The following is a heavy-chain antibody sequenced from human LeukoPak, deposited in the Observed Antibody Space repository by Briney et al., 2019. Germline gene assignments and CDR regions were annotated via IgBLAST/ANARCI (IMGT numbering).Heavy chain of an antibody. CDR1: GFTFSTYW. V-gene: IGHV3-7*04. CDR2: INQDGSGE. Sequence: QPGGSLRLSCAASGFTFSTYWMSWVRQAPGKGLEWVANINQDGSGEYYVDSVKGRFTISRDNAKNSLYLQMNSLRVEDTAVYYCARDLPDYWGQGTLVTVSS. D-gene: IGHD5/OR15-5a*01. CDR3: ARDLPDY. J-gene: IGHJ4*02.